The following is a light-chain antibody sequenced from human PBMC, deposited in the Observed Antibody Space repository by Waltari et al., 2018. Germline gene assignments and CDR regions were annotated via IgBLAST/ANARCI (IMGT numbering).Light chain of an antibody. Sequence: QSALTQPRSVSGSPGQSVTISCTGTSSDVGGYDFVSWYQQHPGKAPNVMIPDVNKRPSVVPDGFSGSKSGNTASLTISGLQAEDEADYYGCSYAGSYTWVLGGGTQLTVL. V-gene: IGLV2-11*01. CDR1: SSDVGGYDF. CDR2: DVN. J-gene: IGLJ3*02. CDR3: CSYAGSYTWV.